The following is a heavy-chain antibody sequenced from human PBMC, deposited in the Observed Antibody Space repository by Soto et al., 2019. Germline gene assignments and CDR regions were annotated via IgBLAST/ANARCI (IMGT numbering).Heavy chain of an antibody. CDR3: AARPYYYYGLDV. CDR2: VYHNGNA. CDR1: GGSLNSRGYY. V-gene: IGHV4-30-2*01. D-gene: IGHD3-10*01. J-gene: IGHJ6*02. Sequence: PSETLSLTCTVSGGSLNSRGYYWGWIRQPPGRAPEWIGYVYHNGNAYPKPSLKSRVTISLDGAKNQFSLKMTSVTAADTGLYYCAARPYYYYGLDVWGQGTTVTVSS.